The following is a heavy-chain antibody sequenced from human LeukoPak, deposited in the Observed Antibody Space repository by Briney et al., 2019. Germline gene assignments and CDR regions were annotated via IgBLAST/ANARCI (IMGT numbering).Heavy chain of an antibody. CDR1: GYSFTNYW. D-gene: IGHD3-3*01. CDR2: IYPGDSDT. Sequence: GESLKISCRGSGYSFTNYWIGWVRQMPGKGLEWMGIIYPGDSDTKYSPSFQGQVTISADKSISTASLQWSSLKASDTAMYYCARPSAAGWYFDLWGRGTLVTVS. CDR3: ARPSAAGWYFDL. V-gene: IGHV5-51*01. J-gene: IGHJ2*01.